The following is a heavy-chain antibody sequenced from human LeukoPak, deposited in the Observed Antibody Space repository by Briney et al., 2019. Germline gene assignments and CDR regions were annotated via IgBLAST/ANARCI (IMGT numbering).Heavy chain of an antibody. CDR2: IYPDDSDT. Sequence: GESLKISCKGSGYSFTSYWIGWVRQMPGKGLEWMGLIYPDDSDTRYSPSFQGQVTISADNSITTAYLQWSSLKASDTAMYFCARPRNVQAETTVYIDYWSQGTLVTVSS. D-gene: IGHD1-7*01. CDR1: GYSFTSYW. V-gene: IGHV5-51*01. J-gene: IGHJ4*02. CDR3: ARPRNVQAETTVYIDY.